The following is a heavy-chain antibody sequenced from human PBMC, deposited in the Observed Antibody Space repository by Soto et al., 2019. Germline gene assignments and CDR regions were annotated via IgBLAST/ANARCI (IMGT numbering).Heavy chain of an antibody. CDR3: AKSPNPGSATPSYYGMDV. CDR2: INPSGGYT. Sequence: GASVKVSCKASGYTFSSYYMNWVRQAPGQGLEWLGIINPSGGYTTYAQRFLGRVTMTSDTSTSTVHMELGSLTSEDTAVYYCAKSPNPGSATPSYYGMDVWGLGTTVTVSS. V-gene: IGHV1-46*01. CDR1: GYTFSSYY. J-gene: IGHJ6*02. D-gene: IGHD2-15*01.